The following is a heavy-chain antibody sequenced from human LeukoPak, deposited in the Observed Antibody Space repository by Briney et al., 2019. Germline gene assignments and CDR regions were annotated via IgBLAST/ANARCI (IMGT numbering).Heavy chain of an antibody. J-gene: IGHJ4*02. D-gene: IGHD2-15*01. CDR3: ARADCSGGSCYLDY. CDR1: GYTFTSYG. Sequence: ASVKVSCTASGYTFTSYGISWVRQAPGQGLEWMGWISAYNGNTNYAQKLQGRVTMTTDTSTSTAYMELRSLRSDDTAVYYCARADCSGGSCYLDYWGQGTLVTVSS. V-gene: IGHV1-18*01. CDR2: ISAYNGNT.